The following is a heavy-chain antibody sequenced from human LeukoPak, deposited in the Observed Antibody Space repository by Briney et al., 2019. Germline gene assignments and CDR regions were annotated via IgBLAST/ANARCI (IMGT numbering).Heavy chain of an antibody. CDR3: ARGLGSCSSTRCRIAFDI. J-gene: IGHJ3*02. Sequence: GGSLRLSCAASGFTFSSYSMNWVRQAPGKGLEWVSSISSSSSYIYYADSVKGRFTISRDNAKNSLYLQMNSLRAEDTAVYYCARGLGSCSSTRCRIAFDIWGQGTIVTVSS. D-gene: IGHD2-2*01. V-gene: IGHV3-21*01. CDR1: GFTFSSYS. CDR2: ISSSSSYI.